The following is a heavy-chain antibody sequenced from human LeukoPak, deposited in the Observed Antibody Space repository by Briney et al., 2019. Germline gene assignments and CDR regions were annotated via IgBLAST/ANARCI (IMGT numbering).Heavy chain of an antibody. CDR2: INPNSGGT. CDR1: GYTFTGYY. D-gene: IGHD2-2*02. V-gene: IGHV1-2*02. Sequence: ASVKVSYKASGYTFTGYYMHWVRQAPGQGLEWMGWINPNSGGTNYAQKFQGRVTMTRDTSISTAYMELSRLRSDDTAVYYCARGGGVIVVVPAAILAPGAFDIWGQGTMVTVSS. J-gene: IGHJ3*02. CDR3: ARGGGVIVVVPAAILAPGAFDI.